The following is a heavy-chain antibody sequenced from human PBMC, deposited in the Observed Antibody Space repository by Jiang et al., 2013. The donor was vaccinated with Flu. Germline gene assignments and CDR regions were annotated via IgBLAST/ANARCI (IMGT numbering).Heavy chain of an antibody. V-gene: IGHV4-59*11. CDR1: GGSILLVTT. D-gene: IGHD3-10*01. CDR2: FSYSGTT. Sequence: LLKPSETLSLTCIVSGGSILLVTTGAGSGSPRGGGLEWIGSFSYSGTTSYNPSLKSRVTISVDTSKNQFSLKLNSVTAADTAVYYCAKNRASLDYWGQGTLVTV. CDR3: AKNRASLDY. J-gene: IGHJ4*02.